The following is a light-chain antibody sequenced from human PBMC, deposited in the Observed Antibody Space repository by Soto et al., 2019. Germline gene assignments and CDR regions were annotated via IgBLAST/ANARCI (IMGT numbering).Light chain of an antibody. CDR2: GGY. V-gene: IGKV1-39*01. CDR3: QQYGSSPYT. Sequence: DIQMTQSPSSLSASPGDRVTITCRAGQTISTHLSWYHQRPGKTPNLLIYGGYFLQSGVPSRFSGSGSGTEFTLTISSLQPEDFAVYYCQQYGSSPYTFGLGTKLEIK. CDR1: QTISTH. J-gene: IGKJ2*01.